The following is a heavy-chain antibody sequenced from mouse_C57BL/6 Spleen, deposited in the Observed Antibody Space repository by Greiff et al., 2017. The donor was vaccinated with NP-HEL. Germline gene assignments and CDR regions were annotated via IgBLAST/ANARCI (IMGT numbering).Heavy chain of an antibody. CDR1: GYTFTDYN. CDR2: INPNNGGT. CDR3: TSGGYRNYPYAMDY. D-gene: IGHD2-1*01. V-gene: IGHV1-18*01. Sequence: EVQLQQSGPELVKPGASVKIPCKASGYTFTDYNMDWVKQSHGKSLEWIGDINPNNGGTIYNQKFKGKATLTVDKSSSTAYMELRSLTSEDTAVYYCTSGGYRNYPYAMDYWGQVTSVNVAS. J-gene: IGHJ4*01.